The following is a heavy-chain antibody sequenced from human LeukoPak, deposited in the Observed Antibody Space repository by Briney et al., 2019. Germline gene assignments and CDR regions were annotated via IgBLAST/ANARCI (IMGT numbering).Heavy chain of an antibody. D-gene: IGHD5-12*01. CDR3: AKDLSMVATRYYFDY. CDR2: ISYDGSNK. J-gene: IGHJ4*02. CDR1: GFTFSSYG. V-gene: IGHV3-30*18. Sequence: GGSLRLSCAASGFTFSSYGMQWVRQAPGKGLEGVAVISYDGSNKYYADSVKGRFTISRDNSKNTLYLQMNSLRAEDTAVYYCAKDLSMVATRYYFDYWGQGTLVTVSS.